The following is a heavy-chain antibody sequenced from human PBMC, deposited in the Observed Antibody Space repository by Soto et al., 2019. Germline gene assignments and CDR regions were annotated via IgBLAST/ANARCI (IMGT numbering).Heavy chain of an antibody. CDR1: GGSISSSSYY. V-gene: IGHV4-39*02. D-gene: IGHD2-8*02. J-gene: IGHJ4*02. Sequence: PSETLSLTCTVSGGSISSSSYYWGWIRQPPGKGLEWIGSIFYSGTTYYNPSLKSRVTMSVDTSMNQFFLKLGSVTAADTAVYYCARGGGVYYFDYWGQGTLVTVSS. CDR3: ARGGGVYYFDY. CDR2: IFYSGTT.